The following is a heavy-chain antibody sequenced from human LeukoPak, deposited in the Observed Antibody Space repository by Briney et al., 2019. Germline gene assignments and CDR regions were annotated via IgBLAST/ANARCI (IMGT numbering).Heavy chain of an antibody. J-gene: IGHJ4*02. CDR1: GGSISNYY. D-gene: IGHD2-15*01. CDR2: IYYSGST. CDR3: ARGLYCSGGSCFYDY. V-gene: IGHV4-59*01. Sequence: SETLSLTCTVSGGSISNYYRSWIRQPPGKGLEWIGYIYYSGSTNYNPSLKSRVTISVDTSKNQFSLKLSSVTAADTAVYYCARGLYCSGGSCFYDYWGQGTLVTVSS.